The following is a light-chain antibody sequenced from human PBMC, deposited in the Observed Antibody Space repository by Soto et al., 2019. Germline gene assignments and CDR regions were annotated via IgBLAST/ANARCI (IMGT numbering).Light chain of an antibody. CDR2: GAS. CDR1: QTVNTN. Sequence: IVMTQFPATLSVSPGERATLSCRASQTVNTNLAWYQQKPGQTPRLLIYGASTRAAGVPGRFGGSGSGTEFTVTLSSLQSEDSAVYNCHLCEDWFRIFTFGPGTKV. V-gene: IGKV3-15*01. J-gene: IGKJ3*01. CDR3: HLCEDWFRIFT.